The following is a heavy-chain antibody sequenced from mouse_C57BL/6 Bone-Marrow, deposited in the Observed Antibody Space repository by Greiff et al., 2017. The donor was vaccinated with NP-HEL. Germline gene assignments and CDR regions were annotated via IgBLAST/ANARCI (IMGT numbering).Heavy chain of an antibody. V-gene: IGHV2-6-1*01. CDR1: GFSLTSYG. D-gene: IGHD1-1*01. CDR2: LWSDGIT. CDR3: ARHKDYYGSSSYAMDY. Sequence: VQLVESGPGLVAPSQSLTITCTVSGFSLTSYGVHWVRQPPGKGLEWLVVLWSDGITTSYSALKSNVSNSKDNSKSQAYLKMNSLQTDDTAMYYCARHKDYYGSSSYAMDYWGQGTSVTVSS. J-gene: IGHJ4*01.